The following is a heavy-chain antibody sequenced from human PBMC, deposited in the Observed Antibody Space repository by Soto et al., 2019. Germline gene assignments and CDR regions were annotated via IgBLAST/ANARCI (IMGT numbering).Heavy chain of an antibody. D-gene: IGHD3-10*01. CDR1: GFTFSNYG. J-gene: IGHJ4*02. CDR2: ISYDEKDK. Sequence: QVQLVQSGGGVVQPGRSLRLSCEASGFTFSNYGMHWVRQAPGKGLEWVSVISYDEKDKFYVDSVKGRFTISRDSSRNTLYLQMNSLRTEDTGVYYCAKDRGPRVRGFDYWGQGTRVTVSS. CDR3: AKDRGPRVRGFDY. V-gene: IGHV3-30*18.